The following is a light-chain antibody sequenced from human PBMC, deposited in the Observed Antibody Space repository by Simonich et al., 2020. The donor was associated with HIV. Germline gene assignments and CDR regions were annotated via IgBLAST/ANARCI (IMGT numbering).Light chain of an antibody. CDR2: GAS. J-gene: IGKJ3*01. Sequence: EIVMTQSPATLSVSPGERPTLSCRASQNVASNLAWYQQKPGPAPRLLIYGASSRATGIPDRCSGSGFGTEFTLTISSMQSEDFAVYYCQQYNNWPSPFTFGPGTKVDIK. CDR1: QNVASN. V-gene: IGKV3D-15*01. CDR3: QQYNNWPSPFT.